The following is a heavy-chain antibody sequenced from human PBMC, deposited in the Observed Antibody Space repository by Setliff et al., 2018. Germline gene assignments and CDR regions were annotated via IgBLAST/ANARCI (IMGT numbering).Heavy chain of an antibody. CDR1: GYSFSNFW. CDR2: IYPGDSDT. Sequence: GESLKISCKGSGYSFSNFWIGWVRQMPGKGLKWMGIIYPGDSDTRYSPSFQGQVTISADKSISTAYLQWSSLKASDTAMYYCARLVGDCYSVDYWGQGTLVTVSS. J-gene: IGHJ4*02. V-gene: IGHV5-51*01. CDR3: ARLVGDCYSVDY. D-gene: IGHD2-21*02.